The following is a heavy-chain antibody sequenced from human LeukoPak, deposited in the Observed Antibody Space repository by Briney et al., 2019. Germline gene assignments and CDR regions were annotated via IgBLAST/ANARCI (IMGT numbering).Heavy chain of an antibody. D-gene: IGHD2-15*01. V-gene: IGHV3-15*01. CDR1: GFTFNNAW. J-gene: IGHJ3*01. Sequence: GGSLRLSCATSGFTFNNAWMSWVRQAPGKGLEWIGRIKGQRDGGTTQYAAPMKGRFTISRDDSKSTLYLQMNSLKTDDTAVYYCTTGDIVMVVSDAFTVWGQGTMVTVSS. CDR2: IKGQRDGGTT. CDR3: TTGDIVMVVSDAFTV.